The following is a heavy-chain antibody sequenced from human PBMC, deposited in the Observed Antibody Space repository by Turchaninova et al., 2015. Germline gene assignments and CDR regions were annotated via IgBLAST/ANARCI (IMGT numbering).Heavy chain of an antibody. CDR2: IYYSGGT. CDR1: GGSISSSSYY. D-gene: IGHD2-8*02. CDR3: ARCTGVLTPFDY. J-gene: IGHJ4*02. V-gene: IGHV4-39*07. Sequence: QLQLQESGPGLVKHSGTLSLTCPVSGGSISSSSYYWGWIRQPPGEGLGSIGGIYYSGGTHYNPSLKSRVTISVDTSKNQFSLKLSSVTAADTAVYYCARCTGVLTPFDYWGQGTLVTVSS.